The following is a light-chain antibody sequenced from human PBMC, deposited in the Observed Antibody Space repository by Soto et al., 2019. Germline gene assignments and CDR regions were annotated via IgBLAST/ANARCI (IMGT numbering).Light chain of an antibody. J-gene: IGKJ4*01. CDR2: AAS. CDR1: QSISSY. V-gene: IGKV1-39*01. CDR3: KQSKSFPLT. Sequence: DIQMTQSPSSLSASVGDRVTITCRASQSISSYLNWYQQKPGEAPKVLIYAASSLRSGVPSRFSGSGYGTDFSLTISSLQPEDLATYYCKQSKSFPLTFGGGTKVDI.